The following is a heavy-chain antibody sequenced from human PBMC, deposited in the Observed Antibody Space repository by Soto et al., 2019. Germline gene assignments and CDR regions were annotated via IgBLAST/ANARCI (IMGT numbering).Heavy chain of an antibody. V-gene: IGHV1-18*04. J-gene: IGHJ3*02. D-gene: IGHD3-22*01. CDR3: ARDFGNPGYYDSSDAFDI. CDR2: ISAYNGNT. Sequence: GASVKVSCKASGYTFTSYGISWVRQAPGQGLEWMGWISAYNGNTNYAQKLQGRVTMTTDTSTSTAYMELRSLRSDDTAVYYCARDFGNPGYYDSSDAFDIWGQGTMVTVSS. CDR1: GYTFTSYG.